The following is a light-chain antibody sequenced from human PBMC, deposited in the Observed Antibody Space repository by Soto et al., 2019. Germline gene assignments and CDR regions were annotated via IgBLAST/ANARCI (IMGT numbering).Light chain of an antibody. Sequence: QSVLTQPASVSGSPGQSITISCTGTSSDVGGYNYVSWYQQYPGKAPKLMICDVSNRPSGVSNRFSGSKSGNTASLTISGLQAEDEADYYCSSYTISNTLVFGSGTKLTVL. CDR1: SSDVGGYNY. J-gene: IGLJ1*01. V-gene: IGLV2-14*01. CDR3: SSYTISNTLV. CDR2: DVS.